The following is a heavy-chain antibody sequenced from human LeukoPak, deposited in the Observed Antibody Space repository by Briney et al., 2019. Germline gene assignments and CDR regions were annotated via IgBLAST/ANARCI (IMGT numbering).Heavy chain of an antibody. CDR3: ASYCSGGSCYSWGLDYFDY. V-gene: IGHV1-69*13. CDR2: IIPIFGTA. CDR1: GGTSSSYA. J-gene: IGHJ4*02. Sequence: ASVKVSCKASGGTSSSYAISWVRQAPGQGLEWMGGIIPIFGTANYAQKFQGRVTITADESTSTAYMELSSLRSEDTAVYYCASYCSGGSCYSWGLDYFDYWGQGTLVTVSS. D-gene: IGHD2-15*01.